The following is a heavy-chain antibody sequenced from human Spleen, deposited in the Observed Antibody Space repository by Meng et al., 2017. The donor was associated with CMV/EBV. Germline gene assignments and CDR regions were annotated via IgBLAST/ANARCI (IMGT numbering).Heavy chain of an antibody. CDR3: ARLDYYFESGDY. V-gene: IGHV4-39*01. CDR1: GGSISSSNYY. CDR2: IHYSGST. J-gene: IGHJ4*02. D-gene: IGHD3-22*01. Sequence: QLQLQESGPGLVKPSETLSLTCSVTGGSISSSNYYWGWIRQPPGKGLEWLGNIHYSGSTYYNPSLESRVIISVDRSETQFSLEVISVTAADTAVYYCARLDYYFESGDYWGPGKLVTVSS.